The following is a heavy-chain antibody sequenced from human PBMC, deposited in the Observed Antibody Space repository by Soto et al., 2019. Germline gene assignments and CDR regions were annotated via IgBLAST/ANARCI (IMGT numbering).Heavy chain of an antibody. CDR1: GGSISSGGYY. V-gene: IGHV4-31*03. CDR3: ARTLYSYGPRFDY. CDR2: IYYSGST. D-gene: IGHD5-18*01. Sequence: LSLTCTVSGGSISSGGYYWSWIRQHPGKGLEWIGYIYYSGSTYYNPSLKSRVTISVDTSKNQFSLKLSSVTAADTAVYYCARTLYSYGPRFDYWGQGTLVTVSS. J-gene: IGHJ4*02.